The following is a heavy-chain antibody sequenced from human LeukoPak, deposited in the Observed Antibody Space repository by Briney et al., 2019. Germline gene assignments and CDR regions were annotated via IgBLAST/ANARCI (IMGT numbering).Heavy chain of an antibody. J-gene: IGHJ4*02. V-gene: IGHV3-9*01. D-gene: IGHD6-13*01. CDR2: ISWNSGSI. Sequence: PGGSLRLSCAASGFTFSSYAMSWVRQAPGKGLEWVSGISWNSGSIGYADSVKGRFTISRDNAKNSLYLQMNSLRAEDTALYYCAKWDVAAPDYWGQGTLVTVSS. CDR3: AKWDVAAPDY. CDR1: GFTFSSYA.